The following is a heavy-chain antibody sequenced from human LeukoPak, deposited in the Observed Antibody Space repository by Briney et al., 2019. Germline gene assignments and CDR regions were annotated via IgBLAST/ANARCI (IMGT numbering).Heavy chain of an antibody. J-gene: IGHJ5*02. D-gene: IGHD1-26*01. CDR1: GYTFTGYY. CDR2: VNPNSGGT. V-gene: IGHV1-2*02. CDR3: AREFRSGSYYEP. Sequence: ASVKVSCKASGYTFTGYYMHWVRQAPGQGLEWMGWVNPNSGGTNYAQKFQGRVTMTRDTSISTAYMELSRLRSDDTAVYYCAREFRSGSYYEPWGQGTLVTVSS.